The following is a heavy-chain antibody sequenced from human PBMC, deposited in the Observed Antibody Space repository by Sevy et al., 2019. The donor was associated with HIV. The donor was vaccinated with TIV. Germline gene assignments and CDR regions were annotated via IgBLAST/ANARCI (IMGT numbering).Heavy chain of an antibody. CDR1: GGSISSSYY. CDR3: AKLETVYYYGMDV. D-gene: IGHD1-1*01. J-gene: IGHJ6*02. Sequence: SETLSLTCNVSGGSISSSYYWGWIRQPPGKGLEWFGSIYYTGSTYYKTSLKSRITVTVDRSKNQLSLRLTTVTAADTAVYYCAKLETVYYYGMDVWGQGIMVTVSS. V-gene: IGHV4-39*01. CDR2: IYYTGST.